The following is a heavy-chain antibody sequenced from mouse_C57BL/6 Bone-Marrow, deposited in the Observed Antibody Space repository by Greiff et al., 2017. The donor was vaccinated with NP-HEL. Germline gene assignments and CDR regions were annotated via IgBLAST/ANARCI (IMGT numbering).Heavy chain of an antibody. CDR2: ISAGGSYT. Sequence: EVHLVESGGGLVKPGGSLKLSCAASGFTFSSYAMSWVRQTPEQRLEWVATISAGGSYTYYPDNVKGRFTISRDNAKNNRYLQMSHLKSEDTAMYYCATAYYGSSYYFDYWGQGTTLTVSA. CDR1: GFTFSSYA. J-gene: IGHJ2*01. CDR3: ATAYYGSSYYFDY. D-gene: IGHD1-1*01. V-gene: IGHV5-4*01.